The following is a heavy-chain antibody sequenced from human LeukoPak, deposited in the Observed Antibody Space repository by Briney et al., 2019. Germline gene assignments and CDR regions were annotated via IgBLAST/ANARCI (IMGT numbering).Heavy chain of an antibody. J-gene: IGHJ6*04. CDR2: INHSGST. CDR1: GGSFSGYY. V-gene: IGHV4-34*01. Sequence: SETLSLTCAVYGGSFSGYYWSWIRQPPGKGLEWIGEINHSGSTNYNPSLKSRVTISVDTSKNQFSLKLSSVTAADTAVYYCAMGPDYYGSGGYYYYYYGMDVWGKGTTVTVSS. CDR3: AMGPDYYGSGGYYYYYYGMDV. D-gene: IGHD3-10*01.